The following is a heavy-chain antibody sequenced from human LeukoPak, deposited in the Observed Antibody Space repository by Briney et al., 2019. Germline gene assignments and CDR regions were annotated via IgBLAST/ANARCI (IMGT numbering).Heavy chain of an antibody. V-gene: IGHV4-30-4*01. J-gene: IGHJ5*02. CDR3: ARLFNYAGFDP. CDR2: IYYGGST. CDR1: GGSISSGDYY. Sequence: SQTLSLTCTVSGGSISSGDYYWSWIRQPPGKGLEWIGYIYYGGSTYYNPSLKSRVTISVDTSKNQFSLKLSSVTAADMAVYYCARLFNYAGFDPWGQGTLVTVSS. D-gene: IGHD1-7*01.